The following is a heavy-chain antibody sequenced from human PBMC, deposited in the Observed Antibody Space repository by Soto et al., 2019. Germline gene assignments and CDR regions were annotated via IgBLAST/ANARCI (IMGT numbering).Heavy chain of an antibody. D-gene: IGHD6-13*01. Sequence: ASVKVSCKASGYTFTSYDISWVRHAPGQGLEWMVWISAYNGNTNYAQKLQGRVTMTTDTSTSTAYMELRSLRSDDTAVYYCARDDSSSWTLDFDYWGQGTLVTVSS. J-gene: IGHJ4*02. CDR3: ARDDSSSWTLDFDY. CDR2: ISAYNGNT. CDR1: GYTFTSYD. V-gene: IGHV1-18*01.